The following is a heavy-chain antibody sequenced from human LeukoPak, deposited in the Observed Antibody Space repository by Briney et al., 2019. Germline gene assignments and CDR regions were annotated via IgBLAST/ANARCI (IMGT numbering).Heavy chain of an antibody. CDR3: ARAGEQDIVVVVAATLSQSGDDAFDI. Sequence: GASVKVSCKASGYTFTSYDINWVRQATGQGLEWMGGMNPNSGNTGYAQKFQGRVTITRNTSISTAYMELSSLRSEDTAVYYCARAGEQDIVVVVAATLSQSGDDAFDIWGQGTMVTVSS. CDR1: GYTFTSYD. CDR2: MNPNSGNT. J-gene: IGHJ3*02. D-gene: IGHD2-15*01. V-gene: IGHV1-8*01.